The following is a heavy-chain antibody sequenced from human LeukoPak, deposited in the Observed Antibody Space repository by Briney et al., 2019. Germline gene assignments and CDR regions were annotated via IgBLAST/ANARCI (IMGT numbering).Heavy chain of an antibody. J-gene: IGHJ4*02. V-gene: IGHV3-23*01. Sequence: ETLSLTCAVYGGSFSGYYWSWVRQAPGKGLEWVSAISGSGGSTYYADSVKGRFTISRDNSKNTLYLQMNSLRAEDTAVYYCANNGIVTSFDYWGQGTLVTVSS. CDR1: GGSFSGYY. D-gene: IGHD3-16*01. CDR3: ANNGIVTSFDY. CDR2: ISGSGGST.